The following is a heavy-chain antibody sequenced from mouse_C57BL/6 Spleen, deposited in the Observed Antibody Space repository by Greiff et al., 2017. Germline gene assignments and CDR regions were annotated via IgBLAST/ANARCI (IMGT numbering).Heavy chain of an antibody. CDR1: GYTFTSYW. CDR3: ARVGTAQATTWFAY. J-gene: IGHJ3*01. CDR2: IYPGSGST. V-gene: IGHV1-55*01. D-gene: IGHD3-2*02. Sequence: VQLQQPGAELVKPGASVQMSCKASGYTFTSYWITWVKQRPGQGLEWIGDIYPGSGSTNYNEKFKSKATLTVEPSSSTADMQLSSLTSEDSAVYYCARVGTAQATTWFAYWGQGTLVTVSA.